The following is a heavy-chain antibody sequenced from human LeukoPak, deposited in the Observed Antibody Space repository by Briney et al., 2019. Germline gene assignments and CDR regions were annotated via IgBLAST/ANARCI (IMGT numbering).Heavy chain of an antibody. D-gene: IGHD2-15*01. CDR1: GGTSSSYA. Sequence: ASVKVSCKASGGTSSSYAISWVRQAPGQGLEWMGGIIPIFGTANYAQKFQGRVTITTDESTSTAYMELSSLRSEDTAVYYCARAKGLVAATPVYWGQGTLVTVSS. J-gene: IGHJ4*02. V-gene: IGHV1-69*05. CDR3: ARAKGLVAATPVY. CDR2: IIPIFGTA.